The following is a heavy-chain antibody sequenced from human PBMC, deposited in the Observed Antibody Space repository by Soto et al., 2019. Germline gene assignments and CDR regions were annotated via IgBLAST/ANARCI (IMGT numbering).Heavy chain of an antibody. CDR3: ARAQPTYSSSYFDY. Sequence: GGSLRLSCAASGFTFSSYAMSWVRHAPGKGLEWVSTISGRGDDTYYTDSVKGRFTISRDNSKNTLYVHMNSLRAEDTAVYYCARAQPTYSSSYFDYWGQGTLVTVSS. J-gene: IGHJ4*02. V-gene: IGHV3-23*01. CDR1: GFTFSSYA. CDR2: ISGRGDDT. D-gene: IGHD3-22*01.